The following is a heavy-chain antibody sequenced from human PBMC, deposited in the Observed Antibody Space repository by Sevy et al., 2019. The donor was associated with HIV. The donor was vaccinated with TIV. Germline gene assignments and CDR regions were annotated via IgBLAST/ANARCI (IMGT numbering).Heavy chain of an antibody. J-gene: IGHJ4*02. CDR1: GFIFSDYY. CDR3: ARVLRPYSDYDRGGYFDY. V-gene: IGHV3-11*01. CDR2: ITSSGNTK. Sequence: GGSLRLSCAASGFIFSDYYMSWIRQTPGKGLEWVSYITSSGNTKYFADSVKGRFTISRDNAKNSLYLQMNSLRAEDTAVYYCARVLRPYSDYDRGGYFDYRGQGTLVTVSS. D-gene: IGHD5-12*01.